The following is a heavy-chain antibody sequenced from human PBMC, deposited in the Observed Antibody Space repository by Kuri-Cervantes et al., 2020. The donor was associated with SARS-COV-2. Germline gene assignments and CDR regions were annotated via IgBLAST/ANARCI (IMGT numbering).Heavy chain of an antibody. Sequence: GSLRLSCAVYGGSFSGYYWSWTRQPPGKGLEWIGSIYYSGSTYYNPSLKSRVTLSVDTSKNQFSLKLSSVTAADTAVYYCARLYYDILTGYYRHYFDYWGQGTLVTVSS. J-gene: IGHJ4*02. CDR1: GGSFSGYY. CDR2: IYYSGST. CDR3: ARLYYDILTGYYRHYFDY. V-gene: IGHV4-34*01. D-gene: IGHD3-9*01.